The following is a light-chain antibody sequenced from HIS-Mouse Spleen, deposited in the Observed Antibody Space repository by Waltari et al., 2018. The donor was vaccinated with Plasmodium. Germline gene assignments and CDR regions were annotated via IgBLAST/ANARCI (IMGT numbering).Light chain of an antibody. CDR1: QGISSY. J-gene: IGKJ2*01. Sequence: AIRLTPSPSSLSASTGDRLTLTCRASQGISSYLAWYQQKPGKAPKLLIYAASTLQSGVPSRFSGSGSGTDFTLTISCLQSEDFATYYCQQYYSYPYTFGQGTKLEIK. V-gene: IGKV1-8*01. CDR3: QQYYSYPYT. CDR2: AAS.